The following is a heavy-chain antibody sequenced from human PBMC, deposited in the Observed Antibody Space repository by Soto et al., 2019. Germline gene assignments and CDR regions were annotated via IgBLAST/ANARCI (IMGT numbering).Heavy chain of an antibody. Sequence: PSETLSLTCTVSGGSISSYYWSWIRQPPGKALEWIGEIYYSGSINYNPSLKSRVTMSVDTSKNQFSLTLNSVTAADTATYYCARGGISHWAYFYYMDVWDRGTTVTVSS. CDR2: IYYSGSI. V-gene: IGHV4-59*12. J-gene: IGHJ6*03. CDR1: GGSISSYY. CDR3: ARGGISHWAYFYYMDV. D-gene: IGHD2-21*01.